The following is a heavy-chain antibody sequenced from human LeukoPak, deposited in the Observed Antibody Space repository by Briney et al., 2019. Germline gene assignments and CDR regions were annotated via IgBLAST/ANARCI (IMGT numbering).Heavy chain of an antibody. CDR3: ARDSSDRRIGYSYGYGGPGDY. Sequence: ASVKVSCKASGYTFTSYDINWVRQATGQGLEWMGWMNPNSGNTGYAQKFQGRVTMTTDTSTSTAYMELRSLRSDDTAVYYCARDSSDRRIGYSYGYGGPGDYWGQGTLVTVSS. J-gene: IGHJ4*02. CDR2: MNPNSGNT. V-gene: IGHV1-8*01. D-gene: IGHD5-18*01. CDR1: GYTFTSYD.